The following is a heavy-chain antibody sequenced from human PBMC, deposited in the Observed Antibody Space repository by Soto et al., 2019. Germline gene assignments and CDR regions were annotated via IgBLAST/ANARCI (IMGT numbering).Heavy chain of an antibody. J-gene: IGHJ5*02. D-gene: IGHD2-21*01. CDR1: GFNFRSYA. Sequence: GGSLRLSCKASGFNFRSYAMSWVRQAPGKGLEWVSIISSNGESTYHTDATYYADSVRGRFSISRDNSENSLYLQMTSLRAEDTAVYYCASARHIGPWGQGTLVTVSS. CDR2: ISSNGESTYHTDAT. CDR3: ASARHIGP. V-gene: IGHV3-23*01.